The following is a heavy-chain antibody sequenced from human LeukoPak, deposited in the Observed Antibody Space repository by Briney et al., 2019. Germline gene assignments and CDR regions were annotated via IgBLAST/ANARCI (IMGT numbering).Heavy chain of an antibody. CDR2: ISWNSGSI. CDR3: AKVGFGESIDY. J-gene: IGHJ4*02. V-gene: IGHV3-9*01. Sequence: GGSLRLSCAASGFTFDDYAMHWVRQALGKGLEWVSGISWNSGSIGYADSVKGRFTISRDNAKDSLYLQMNSLRAEDTALYYCAKVGFGESIDYWGQGTLVTVSS. D-gene: IGHD3-10*01. CDR1: GFTFDDYA.